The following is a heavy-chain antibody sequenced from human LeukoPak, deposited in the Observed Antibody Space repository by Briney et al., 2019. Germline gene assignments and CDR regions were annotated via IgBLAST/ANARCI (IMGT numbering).Heavy chain of an antibody. V-gene: IGHV4-61*01. CDR2: ISYSGST. Sequence: SETLSLTCTVSGGSVCSGRYYWSWIRQPPGKGLEWIGYISYSGSTNYNHSSKSRVTISVDTSKNQFSLKLSSVTAADTAVYYCARAVSSVVVIPFWGQGTLVTVSS. D-gene: IGHD3-22*01. J-gene: IGHJ4*02. CDR1: GGSVCSGRYY. CDR3: ARAVSSVVVIPF.